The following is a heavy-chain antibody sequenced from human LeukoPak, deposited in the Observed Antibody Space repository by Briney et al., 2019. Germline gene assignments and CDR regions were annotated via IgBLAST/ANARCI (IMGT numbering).Heavy chain of an antibody. J-gene: IGHJ4*02. CDR2: ISTGSNYI. D-gene: IGHD5-12*01. V-gene: IGHV3-21*01. CDR1: GFTFSSYN. Sequence: PGGSLRLSCAASGFTFSSYNINWVRQPPGKGLEWLSSISTGSNYIYYADSVRGRFTISRDNAINTLNLQMNSLRPDDTALYYCARVVKGGYDYWGQGTRVTVSS. CDR3: ARVVKGGYDY.